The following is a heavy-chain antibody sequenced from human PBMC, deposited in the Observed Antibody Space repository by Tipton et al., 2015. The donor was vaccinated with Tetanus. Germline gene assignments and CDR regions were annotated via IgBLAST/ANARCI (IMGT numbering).Heavy chain of an antibody. J-gene: IGHJ4*02. CDR3: ARGLDYYDSRSPFDY. Sequence: TLSLTCAVYGGSFSGYYWSWIRQPPWKGLEWIGEINHSGSTNYNPSLKSRVTISVDTSKNQFSLKLSSVTAADTAVYYCARGLDYYDSRSPFDYWGQGTLVTVSS. D-gene: IGHD3-22*01. V-gene: IGHV4-34*01. CDR1: GGSFSGYY. CDR2: INHSGST.